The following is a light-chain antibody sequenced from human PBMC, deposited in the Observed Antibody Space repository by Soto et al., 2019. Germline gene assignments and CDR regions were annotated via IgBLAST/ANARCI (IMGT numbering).Light chain of an antibody. CDR1: QSISTW. V-gene: IGKV1-5*01. J-gene: IGKJ2*01. CDR3: QQYNSYPYT. Sequence: DIQMTQSPSTVSASVGDAVTITCRASQSISTWLAWYQQKPGKAPNLLIYDASTLESGGPAGFSGSGSGTEVTITISSLQPDDSATYYCQQYNSYPYTFGQGTKLEIK. CDR2: DAS.